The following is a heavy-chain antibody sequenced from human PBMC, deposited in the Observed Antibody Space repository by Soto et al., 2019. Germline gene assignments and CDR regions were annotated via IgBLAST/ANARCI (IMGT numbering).Heavy chain of an antibody. CDR3: AKGYCSGGSCYPYYYYGMDV. CDR1: GFTFSSDG. CDR2: ISYDGSNK. J-gene: IGHJ6*02. D-gene: IGHD2-15*01. Sequence: QVQLVESGGGVVQPGRSLRLSCAASGFTFSSDGMHWVRQAPGKGLEWVAVISYDGSNKYYADSVKGRFTISRDNSKNPLYLQMNSLSAEDTAVYYCAKGYCSGGSCYPYYYYGMDVWGQGTTVTVSS. V-gene: IGHV3-30*18.